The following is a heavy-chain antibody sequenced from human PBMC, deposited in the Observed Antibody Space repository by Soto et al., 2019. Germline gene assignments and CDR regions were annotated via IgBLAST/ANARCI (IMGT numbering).Heavy chain of an antibody. V-gene: IGHV4-4*07. CDR3: ARESGENWTYEAH. J-gene: IGHJ1*01. CDR1: GAYVSDFS. D-gene: IGHD1-7*01. CDR2: ITVNGIT. Sequence: TSETLSLTCTVSGAYVSDFSWSWIRQPAGKGLEWIGRITVNGITQYTPSFRSRVTMSMDTSRNQFSLNLQSATAADTALYYCARESGENWTYEAHWGQGTLVTVSS.